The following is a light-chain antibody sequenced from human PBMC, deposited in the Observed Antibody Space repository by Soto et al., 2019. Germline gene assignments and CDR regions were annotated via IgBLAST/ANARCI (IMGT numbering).Light chain of an antibody. CDR1: RSNIGSNT. Sequence: QSVLTQPPSASGTPGQRVTISCSGSRSNIGSNTINWYQQLPGTAPKLLIYTNNQRPSGVPDRFSGSKSGTSASLAISGLQSEDEADYYCAAWDDSLNGYVFGPGTELTVL. CDR3: AAWDDSLNGYV. J-gene: IGLJ1*01. V-gene: IGLV1-44*01. CDR2: TNN.